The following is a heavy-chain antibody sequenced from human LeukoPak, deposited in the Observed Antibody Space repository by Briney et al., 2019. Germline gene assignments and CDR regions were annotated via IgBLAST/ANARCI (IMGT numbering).Heavy chain of an antibody. J-gene: IGHJ3*02. D-gene: IGHD2-15*01. Sequence: GESLKISCKGSGYSFTSYWIGWVRQMPGKGVGWRGIIYPGDSDTSYSPSFQGQVTISAARSITIAYMQWSSLKASDTAMYYCAGYYCSGGSCLGDDAFDIWGQGTMVTVSS. CDR1: GYSFTSYW. V-gene: IGHV5-51*01. CDR3: AGYYCSGGSCLGDDAFDI. CDR2: IYPGDSDT.